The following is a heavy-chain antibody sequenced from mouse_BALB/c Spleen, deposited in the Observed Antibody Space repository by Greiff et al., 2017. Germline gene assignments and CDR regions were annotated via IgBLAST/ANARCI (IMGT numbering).Heavy chain of an antibody. V-gene: IGHV14-3*02. Sequence: VQLQQSGAELVKPGASVKLSCTASGFNIKDTYMHWVKQRPEQGLEWIGRIDPANGNTKYDPKFQGKATITADTSSNTAYLQLSSLTSEDTAVYYFAFYGSSYGFAYWGQGTLVTVSA. CDR2: IDPANGNT. J-gene: IGHJ3*01. D-gene: IGHD1-1*01. CDR1: GFNIKDTY. CDR3: AFYGSSYGFAY.